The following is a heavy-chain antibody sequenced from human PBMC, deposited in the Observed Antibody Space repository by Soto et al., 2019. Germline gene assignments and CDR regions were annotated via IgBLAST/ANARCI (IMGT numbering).Heavy chain of an antibody. CDR3: ARSDTYYYDSSGYYQRGYYFDY. CDR2: IYYSGST. J-gene: IGHJ4*02. D-gene: IGHD3-22*01. CDR1: GGSISSYY. Sequence: SETLSLTCTVSGGSISSYYWSWIRQPPGKGLEWIGYIYYSGSTNYNPSLKSRVTISVDTSKNQFSLKLSSVTAADTAVYYCARSDTYYYDSSGYYQRGYYFDYWGQGTLATVSS. V-gene: IGHV4-59*01.